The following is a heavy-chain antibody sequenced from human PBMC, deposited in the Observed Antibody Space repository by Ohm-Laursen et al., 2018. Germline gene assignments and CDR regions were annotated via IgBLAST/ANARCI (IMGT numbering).Heavy chain of an antibody. CDR3: ATGGSSHYHYVWGH. Sequence: SLRLSCAASGFSFSNTWMSWVRQAPGKGLEWVGRIKSKADGGTSDYGAFVKGRFTISRDDSKNTLYLQMNTLKTEDTAVYYCATGGSSHYHYVWGHWGPGTLVGVSS. J-gene: IGHJ4*02. D-gene: IGHD3-16*01. CDR1: GFSFSNTW. CDR2: IKSKADGGTS. V-gene: IGHV3-15*01.